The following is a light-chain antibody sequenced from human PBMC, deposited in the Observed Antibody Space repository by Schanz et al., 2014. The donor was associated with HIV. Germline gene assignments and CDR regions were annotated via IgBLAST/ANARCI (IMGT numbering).Light chain of an antibody. V-gene: IGKV3D-15*01. CDR3: QQYNNWPPIT. Sequence: EIVLTQSPGSLSLSPGGRATLSCGASQRLSSSYLAWYQQKPGQAPRLLIYGASSRATGIPARFTGSGSGTEFTLTISSLQSEDCAVYYCQQYNNWPPITFGQGTRLEIK. CDR2: GAS. J-gene: IGKJ5*01. CDR1: QRLSSSY.